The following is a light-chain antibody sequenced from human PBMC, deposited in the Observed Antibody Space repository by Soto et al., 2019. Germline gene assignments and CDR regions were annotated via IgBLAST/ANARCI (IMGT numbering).Light chain of an antibody. CDR3: QKRSNWPQT. CDR1: QSVSSY. J-gene: IGKJ1*01. Sequence: EIVLTQSPATLSLSPGERATLSCRASQSVSSYLAWYQQKPGQAPRILIYDESNRATGIPDRLSGSGSGTDLNLTISRLEPEDFAVYYCQKRSNWPQTCGQGTKVDIK. CDR2: DES. V-gene: IGKV3-11*01.